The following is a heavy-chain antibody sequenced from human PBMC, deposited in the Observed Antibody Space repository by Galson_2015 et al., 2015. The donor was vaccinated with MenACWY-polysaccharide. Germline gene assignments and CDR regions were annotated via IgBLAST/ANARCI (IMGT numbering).Heavy chain of an antibody. CDR2: MSPNTAKT. CDR3: ARGRRDTAVASTAAVFLDY. Sequence: SVKVSCKASGYTFTSYDINWGRQATGQGLEWMGWMSPNTAKTGYPQKFQGRVTMTRNTSISTAYMELSSLTSEDTAVYYCARGRRDTAVASTAAVFLDYWGQGILVTVSS. J-gene: IGHJ4*02. D-gene: IGHD6-19*01. CDR1: GYTFTSYD. V-gene: IGHV1-8*01.